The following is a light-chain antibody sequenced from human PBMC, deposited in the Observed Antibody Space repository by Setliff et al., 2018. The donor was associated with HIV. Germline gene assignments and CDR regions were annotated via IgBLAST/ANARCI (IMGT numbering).Light chain of an antibody. V-gene: IGLV2-8*01. CDR3: SSYASSNSYV. CDR1: SSDVGDYNY. CDR2: EIT. J-gene: IGLJ1*01. Sequence: QSALTQPPSASGSPGQSVTISCTGTSSDVGDYNYVSWYQQHPGKAPKLMIYEITKRPSGVPDRFSGSKSGNTASLTVSGLQAEDEADYYCSSYASSNSYVFGTGTKVTV.